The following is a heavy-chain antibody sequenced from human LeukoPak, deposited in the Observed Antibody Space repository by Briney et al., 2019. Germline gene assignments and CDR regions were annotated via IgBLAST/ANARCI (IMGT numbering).Heavy chain of an antibody. Sequence: SETLSLTCTVSGGSISSSSYYWGWIRQPPGKGLEWIGSFYYSGSTYYNPSLKSRVTISVDTPKNQFSLKLSSVTAADTAVYYCARGTGTVFDYWGQGTLVTVSS. D-gene: IGHD1/OR15-1a*01. CDR1: GGSISSSSYY. V-gene: IGHV4-39*07. CDR2: FYYSGST. CDR3: ARGTGTVFDY. J-gene: IGHJ4*02.